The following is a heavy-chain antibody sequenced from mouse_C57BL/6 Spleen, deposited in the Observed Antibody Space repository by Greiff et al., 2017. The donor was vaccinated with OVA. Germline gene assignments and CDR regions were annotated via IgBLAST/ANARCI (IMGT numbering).Heavy chain of an antibody. J-gene: IGHJ2*01. CDR1: GYAFSSYW. V-gene: IGHV1-80*01. CDR3: ARYYYGSEDY. CDR2: IYPGDGDT. Sequence: VQGVESGAELVKPGASVKISCKASGYAFSSYWMNWVKQRPGKGLEWIGQIYPGDGDTNYNGKFKGKATLTADKSSSTAYMQLSSLTSEDSAVYFCARYYYGSEDYWGQGTTLTVSS. D-gene: IGHD1-1*01.